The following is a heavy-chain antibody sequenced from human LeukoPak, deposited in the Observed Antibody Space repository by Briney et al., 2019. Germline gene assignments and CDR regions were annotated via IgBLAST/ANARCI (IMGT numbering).Heavy chain of an antibody. CDR1: GGTFNSYV. CDR2: MNPNSGNT. V-gene: IGHV1-8*01. J-gene: IGHJ4*02. Sequence: GASVRVSCKASGGTFNSYVISWVRQAPGQGLEWMGWMNPNSGNTGYAQKFQGRVTMTRNTSISTAYMELSSLRSEDTAVYYCARDGGVGDFDYWGQGTLVTVSS. CDR3: ARDGGVGDFDY. D-gene: IGHD1-26*01.